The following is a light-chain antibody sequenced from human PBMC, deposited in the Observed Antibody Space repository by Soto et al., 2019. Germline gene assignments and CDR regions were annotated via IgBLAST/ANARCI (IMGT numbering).Light chain of an antibody. CDR1: TGAVTSGHY. J-gene: IGLJ2*01. V-gene: IGLV7-46*01. CDR2: DTS. Sequence: QAVVTQEPSLTVSPGGTVTLTCGSSTGAVTSGHYPYWVQQKPSQAPRTLLYDTSNKHSWTPARFSGSLLGGKAALTLSGAQPEDEADYYCLLSYSGARVFGGGTKLTVL. CDR3: LLSYSGARV.